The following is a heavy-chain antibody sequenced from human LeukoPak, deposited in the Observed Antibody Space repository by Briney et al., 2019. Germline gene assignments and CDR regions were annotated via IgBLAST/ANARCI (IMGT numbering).Heavy chain of an antibody. J-gene: IGHJ4*02. Sequence: ASVKVSCKASGYTFTSYGISWVRQAPGQGLEWMGWISAYNGNTNYAQKLQGRVTMTTDTSTSTAYMELRSLRSDDTAVYYCARDRGLITTVTPFDYWGQGTLVTVSS. CDR1: GYTFTSYG. CDR2: ISAYNGNT. CDR3: ARDRGLITTVTPFDY. V-gene: IGHV1-18*01. D-gene: IGHD4-11*01.